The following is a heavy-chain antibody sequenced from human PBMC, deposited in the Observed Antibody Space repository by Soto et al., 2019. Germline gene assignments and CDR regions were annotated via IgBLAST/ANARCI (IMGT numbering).Heavy chain of an antibody. V-gene: IGHV4-39*01. D-gene: IGHD3-22*01. Sequence: TCSVSGGSVTNINYFWAWIRQSPGKGLEWIANIYYTGTTFYNPSLRSRVSMTIDASKNRFSLNLSSVTASDTALYYCARHEYVSSSYDLLDVWGRGTMVTVSS. J-gene: IGHJ3*01. CDR2: IYYTGTT. CDR1: GGSVTNINYF. CDR3: ARHEYVSSSYDLLDV.